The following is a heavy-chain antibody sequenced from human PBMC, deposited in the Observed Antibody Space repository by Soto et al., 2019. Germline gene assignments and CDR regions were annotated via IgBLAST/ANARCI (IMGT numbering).Heavy chain of an antibody. J-gene: IGHJ6*02. Sequence: SETLSLTCTVSGGSISSHYWSWIRQPPGKGLEWIGYIYYSGSTNYNPSLKSRVTISVDTSKNQFSLKLSSVTAADTAVYYCAREGSYKNYYYYGMDVWGQGTTVTVSS. D-gene: IGHD2-15*01. CDR2: IYYSGST. CDR3: AREGSYKNYYYYGMDV. CDR1: GGSISSHY. V-gene: IGHV4-59*11.